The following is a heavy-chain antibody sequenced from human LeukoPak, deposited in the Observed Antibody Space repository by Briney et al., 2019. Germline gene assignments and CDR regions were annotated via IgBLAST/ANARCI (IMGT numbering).Heavy chain of an antibody. Sequence: GGSLRLSCAASGFTFSSYAMSWVRQAPGKGLEWVSSISSSSSYIYYADSVKGRFTISRDNAKNSLYLQMNSLRAEDTAVYYCARDNIVATIIDYWGQGTLVTVSS. V-gene: IGHV3-21*01. CDR3: ARDNIVATIIDY. CDR2: ISSSSSYI. CDR1: GFTFSSYA. D-gene: IGHD5-12*01. J-gene: IGHJ4*02.